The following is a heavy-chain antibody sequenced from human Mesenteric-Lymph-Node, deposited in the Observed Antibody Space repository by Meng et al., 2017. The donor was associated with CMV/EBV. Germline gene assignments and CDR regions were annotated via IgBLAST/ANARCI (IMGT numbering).Heavy chain of an antibody. V-gene: IGHV3-7*01. Sequence: GESLKISCAASGFTFSGYWMSWVRQVPGKGLEWVANIKQDGSDKYYVASVKGRFTISRDNAKNSLYLQMNSLRAEDTAVYYCARGVFDSWGQGTLVTVSS. CDR2: IKQDGSDK. CDR1: GFTFSGYW. J-gene: IGHJ4*02. CDR3: ARGVFDS.